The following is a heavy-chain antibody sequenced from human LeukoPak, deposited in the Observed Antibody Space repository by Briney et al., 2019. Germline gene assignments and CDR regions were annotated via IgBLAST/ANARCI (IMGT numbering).Heavy chain of an antibody. D-gene: IGHD4-17*01. J-gene: IGHJ4*02. V-gene: IGHV3-48*04. Sequence: GGSLRLSCAASGFTFSTYAMSWVRQAPGKGLEWISYISSGSRTTYYADSVKGRLTISRDNANNLLYLQMNSLTAEDTAVYYCARAVTTVTLFDLWGQGTLVTISS. CDR2: ISSGSRTT. CDR1: GFTFSTYA. CDR3: ARAVTTVTLFDL.